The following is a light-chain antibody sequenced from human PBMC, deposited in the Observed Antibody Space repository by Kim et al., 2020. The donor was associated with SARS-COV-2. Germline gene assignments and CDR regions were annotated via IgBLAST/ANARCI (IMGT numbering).Light chain of an antibody. V-gene: IGKV3-20*01. CDR3: QQYGGSPWT. Sequence: EIVLTQSPGTLSLSPGERATLSCRASQSVSSSHLAWYQQKPGQAPRLLIYGASSRATGIPDRFSGSGSGTDFTLTISRLETEDFAVYYCQQYGGSPWTFGQGTKVDIK. J-gene: IGKJ1*01. CDR2: GAS. CDR1: QSVSSSH.